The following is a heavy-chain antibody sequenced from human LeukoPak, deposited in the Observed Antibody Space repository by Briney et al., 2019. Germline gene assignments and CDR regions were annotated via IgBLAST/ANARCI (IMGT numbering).Heavy chain of an antibody. J-gene: IGHJ4*02. CDR3: ARDGYSYGYGPRVFDY. Sequence: GGSLRLSCAASGFTFSNYNMNGVRQAPGKGLEWVSYISSSSITIYYADSVKGRFTISRDNAKNSLYLQMNSLRDEDTAVYYCARDGYSYGYGPRVFDYWGQGTLVTVSS. CDR2: ISSSSITI. D-gene: IGHD5-18*01. V-gene: IGHV3-48*02. CDR1: GFTFSNYN.